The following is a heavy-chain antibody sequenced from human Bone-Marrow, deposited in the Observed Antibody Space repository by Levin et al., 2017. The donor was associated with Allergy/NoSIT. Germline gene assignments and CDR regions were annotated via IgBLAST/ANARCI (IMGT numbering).Heavy chain of an antibody. V-gene: IGHV1-2*06. CDR1: GYTFTGFY. Sequence: ASVKVSCKASGYTFTGFYMNWVRQVPGQGLEWLGRINPNSGGTDYAQKFQDRVAMTRDTSISTAYMELSRLRSDDTAVYYCARDLRGLRLRDYWGQGTLVTFSS. CDR3: ARDLRGLRLRDY. J-gene: IGHJ4*02. D-gene: IGHD5-12*01. CDR2: INPNSGGT.